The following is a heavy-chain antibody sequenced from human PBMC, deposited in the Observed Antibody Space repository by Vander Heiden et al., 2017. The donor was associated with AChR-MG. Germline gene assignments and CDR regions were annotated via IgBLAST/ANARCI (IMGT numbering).Heavy chain of an antibody. CDR2: ISGSGDST. Sequence: EVQLLESGGGLVQPGGSLRLSCAASGSTFSTYPMRWLLPVLGKGLEWVSAISGSGDSTYYADSVKGRFTISRDNSKNTLYLQMNSLRAEDTAVYYCAKGATNGYFEHFDYWGQGTLVTVSS. V-gene: IGHV3-23*01. CDR3: AKGATNGYFEHFDY. D-gene: IGHD3-9*01. CDR1: GSTFSTYP. J-gene: IGHJ4*02.